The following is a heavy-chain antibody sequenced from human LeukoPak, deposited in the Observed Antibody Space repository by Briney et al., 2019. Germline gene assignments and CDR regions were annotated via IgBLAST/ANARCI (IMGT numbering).Heavy chain of an antibody. CDR1: EATFRTYA. CDR2: IIPIFGTA. J-gene: IGHJ6*03. D-gene: IGHD3-3*01. Sequence: GASVKFSGKPSEATFRTYAFTWLRQPPGQGLNWMGGIIPIFGTANYAQKFQGRVTITTDESTSTAYMELSSLRSEDTAVYYCATAWSGYPRGYYYYYMDVWGKGTTVTVSS. V-gene: IGHV1-69*05. CDR3: ATAWSGYPRGYYYYYMDV.